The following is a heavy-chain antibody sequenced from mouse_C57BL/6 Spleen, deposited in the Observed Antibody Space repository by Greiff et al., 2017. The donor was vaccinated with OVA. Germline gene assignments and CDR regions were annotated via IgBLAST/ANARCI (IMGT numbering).Heavy chain of an antibody. CDR2: IYPGSGNT. CDR1: GYSFTSYY. CDR3: ARDSNEEFFDY. Sequence: QVQLQQSGPELVKPGASVKISCKASGYSFTSYYIHWVKQRPGQGLEWIGWIYPGSGNTKYNEKFKGKATLTADTSSSTAYMQLSSLPSEDSAVYYCARDSNEEFFDYWGQGTTLTVSS. J-gene: IGHJ2*01. V-gene: IGHV1-66*01. D-gene: IGHD2-5*01.